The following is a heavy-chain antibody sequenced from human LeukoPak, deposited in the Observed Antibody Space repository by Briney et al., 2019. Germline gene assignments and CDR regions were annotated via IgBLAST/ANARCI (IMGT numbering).Heavy chain of an antibody. CDR1: GYTFTSYG. D-gene: IGHD2-15*01. V-gene: IGHV1-18*01. J-gene: IGHJ5*02. CDR3: ARGYCSGGSCYNWFDP. Sequence: ASVKVSCKASGYTFTSYGISWVRQAPGQGLEWMGWISAYNGNTNYAQKLQGRVTMTTDTSTSTAYMELRSLRSEDTVVYYCARGYCSGGSCYNWFDPWGQGTLVTVSS. CDR2: ISAYNGNT.